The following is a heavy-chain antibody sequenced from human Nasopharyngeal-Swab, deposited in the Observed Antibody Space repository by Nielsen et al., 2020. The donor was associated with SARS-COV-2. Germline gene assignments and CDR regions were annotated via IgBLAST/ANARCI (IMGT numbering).Heavy chain of an antibody. V-gene: IGHV3-48*01. D-gene: IGHD3-9*01. CDR1: GFTFSSYS. CDR3: ARNDILTGYYPYYYYGMDV. Sequence: GESLKISCAASGFTFSSYSMNWVRQAPGKGLEWVSYISSSSSTIYYADSVKGRFTISRDNAKNSLYLQMNSLRAEDTAVYYCARNDILTGYYPYYYYGMDVWGQGTTVTVSS. J-gene: IGHJ6*02. CDR2: ISSSSSTI.